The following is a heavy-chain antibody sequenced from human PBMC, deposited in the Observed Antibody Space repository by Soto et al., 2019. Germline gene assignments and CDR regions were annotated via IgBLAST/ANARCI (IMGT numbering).Heavy chain of an antibody. CDR1: GFPFRTYA. D-gene: IGHD5-12*01. V-gene: IGHV3-48*02. J-gene: IGHJ4*02. CDR2: INHNSHTI. CDR3: FRDRGYTGYDLEY. Sequence: EVQLVESGGGLIQPGGSLRVSCAASGFPFRTYAMNWVRQAPGKGLEWVSYINHNSHTIYYADCVKGRFTISRDNAKNSLYLQMNSLRDEDTAVYYCFRDRGYTGYDLEYWGKGTLVTVSS.